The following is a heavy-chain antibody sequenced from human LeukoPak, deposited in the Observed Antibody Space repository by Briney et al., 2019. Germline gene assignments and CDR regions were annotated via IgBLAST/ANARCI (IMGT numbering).Heavy chain of an antibody. CDR3: ARGFREGYYYYYMDV. CDR2: ISYDGSNK. CDR1: GFTFSSYA. J-gene: IGHJ6*03. Sequence: PGRSLRLSCAASGFTFSSYAMHWVRQAPGKGLEWVAVISYDGSNKYYADSVKGRFTISRDNSKNTLYLQMNSLRAEDTAVYYCARGFREGYYYYYMDVWGKGTTVTVSS. V-gene: IGHV3-30*04.